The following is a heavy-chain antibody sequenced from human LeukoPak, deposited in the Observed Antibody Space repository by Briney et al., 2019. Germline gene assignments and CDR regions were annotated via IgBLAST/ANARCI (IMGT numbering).Heavy chain of an antibody. CDR1: GFTLSSYS. D-gene: IGHD6-19*01. CDR3: ARDGEYSSGSFDY. Sequence: GSLRLSCAASGFTLSSYSMNWVRQAPGKGLEWVSSISSSSSYIYYADSVKGRFTISRDNAKNSLYLQMNSLRAEDTAVYYCARDGEYSSGSFDYWGQGTLVTVSS. V-gene: IGHV3-21*01. CDR2: ISSSSSYI. J-gene: IGHJ4*02.